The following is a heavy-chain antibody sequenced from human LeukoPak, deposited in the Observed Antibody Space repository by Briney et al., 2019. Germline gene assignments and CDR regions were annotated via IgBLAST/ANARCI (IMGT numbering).Heavy chain of an antibody. V-gene: IGHV4-61*02. J-gene: IGHJ4*02. D-gene: IGHD3-3*01. CDR2: IYTSGST. CDR3: ARGYYDFWSGRDDY. Sequence: SQTLSLTCTVSGGSISSGSYYWSWIRQPAGKGLEWIGRIYTSGSTNYNPSLKSRVTISVDTSKNQFSLKLSSVTAADTAVYYCARGYYDFWSGRDDYWGLGTLVTVSS. CDR1: GGSISSGSYY.